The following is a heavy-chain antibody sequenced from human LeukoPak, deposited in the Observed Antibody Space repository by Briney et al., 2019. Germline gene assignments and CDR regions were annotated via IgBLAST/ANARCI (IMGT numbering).Heavy chain of an antibody. Sequence: PSETLSLTCAVYGGSFSSYNWAWVRQSPGKGLEWIGEINYSGNTNYNPSLKSRVSISIDTSKSQFSLNLTSVTAADTAVYSCAREKVPAATKNLPVWFDPWGQGTLVTVSS. D-gene: IGHD2-2*01. CDR1: GGSFSSYN. CDR2: INYSGNT. CDR3: AREKVPAATKNLPVWFDP. J-gene: IGHJ5*02. V-gene: IGHV4-34*01.